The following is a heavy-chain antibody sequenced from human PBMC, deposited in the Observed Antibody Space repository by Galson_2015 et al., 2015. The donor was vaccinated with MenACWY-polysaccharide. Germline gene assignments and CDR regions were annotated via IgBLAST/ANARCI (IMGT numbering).Heavy chain of an antibody. D-gene: IGHD6-19*01. CDR3: AIEGGSSGRSGYFDP. V-gene: IGHV3-30*04. J-gene: IGHJ4*02. CDR2: MSHDGYSK. Sequence: SLRLSCADSAFTFHRYIIHWVRQAPGKGLEWVAAMSHDGYSKYYIDSAKGRFTISRDSSNNVVHLQMDSLRPEDTAVYYCAIEGGSSGRSGYFDPWGQGTLVTVSS. CDR1: AFTFHRYI.